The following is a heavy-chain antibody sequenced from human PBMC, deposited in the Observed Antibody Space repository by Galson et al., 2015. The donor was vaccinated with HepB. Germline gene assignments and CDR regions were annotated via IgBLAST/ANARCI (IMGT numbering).Heavy chain of an antibody. D-gene: IGHD3-10*01. J-gene: IGHJ5*01. Sequence: SLRLSCAASGFTFSSYAMHWVRQAPGKGLEWVAVIYYDGSNKYYADSVKGRFTISRDNSKNTLYLQMNSLRAEDTAVYYCARAEGSGPWGQGTLVTVSS. CDR3: ARAEGSGP. V-gene: IGHV3-30*04. CDR1: GFTFSSYA. CDR2: IYYDGSNK.